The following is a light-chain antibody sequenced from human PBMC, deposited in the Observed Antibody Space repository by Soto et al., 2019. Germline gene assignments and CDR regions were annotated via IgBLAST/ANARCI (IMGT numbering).Light chain of an antibody. Sequence: IQMTQSPSSLSTSLGDRVTITCRASRGISNFLAWYQQKPGKVPSLLIYGASTLQSGVPSRFSGSGSGTDFTLAISNVQPEDVATYYCQRYDSVPFTLGGGTKVDIK. V-gene: IGKV1-27*01. CDR3: QRYDSVPFT. CDR1: RGISNF. CDR2: GAS. J-gene: IGKJ4*01.